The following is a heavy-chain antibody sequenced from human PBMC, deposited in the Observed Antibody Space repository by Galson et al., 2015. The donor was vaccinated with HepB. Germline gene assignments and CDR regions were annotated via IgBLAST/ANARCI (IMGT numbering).Heavy chain of an antibody. D-gene: IGHD6-13*01. Sequence: SLRLSCAASGFTFSSYSMNWVRQAPGKGLEWVSSISGSSSSIYYADSVKGRFTIYRDNAKNSLHLQMNSLRAEDTAVYYCARGGSYSSLDYWGQGTLVTVSS. CDR1: GFTFSSYS. J-gene: IGHJ4*02. CDR3: ARGGSYSSLDY. CDR2: ISGSSSSI. V-gene: IGHV3-21*01.